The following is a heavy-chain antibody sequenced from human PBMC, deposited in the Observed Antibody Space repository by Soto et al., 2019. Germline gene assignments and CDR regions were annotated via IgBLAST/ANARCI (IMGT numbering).Heavy chain of an antibody. CDR2: ISYDGSNK. CDR3: AKDRGYYYDSSGYHPPYFDY. Sequence: VGSLRLSCAASGFTFSSYGMHWVRQAPGKGLEWVAVISYDGSNKYYADSVKGRFTISRDNSKNTLYLQMNSLRAEDTAVYYCAKDRGYYYDSSGYHPPYFDYWGQGTLVTVSS. D-gene: IGHD3-22*01. V-gene: IGHV3-30*18. CDR1: GFTFSSYG. J-gene: IGHJ4*02.